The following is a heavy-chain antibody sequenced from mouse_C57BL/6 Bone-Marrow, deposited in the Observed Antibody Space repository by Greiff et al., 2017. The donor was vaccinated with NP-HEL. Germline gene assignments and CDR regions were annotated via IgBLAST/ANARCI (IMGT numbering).Heavy chain of an antibody. CDR3: VRRYYYGISHRGYFDV. J-gene: IGHJ1*03. V-gene: IGHV10-1*01. D-gene: IGHD1-1*01. Sequence: EVMLVESGGGLVQPKGSLKLSCAASGFSFNTYAMNWVRQAPGKGLEWVARIRSKSNNYATYYADSVKDRFTISRDDSESMLYLQMNNLKTEDTAMYYCVRRYYYGISHRGYFDVWGTGTTVTVSS. CDR1: GFSFNTYA. CDR2: IRSKSNNYAT.